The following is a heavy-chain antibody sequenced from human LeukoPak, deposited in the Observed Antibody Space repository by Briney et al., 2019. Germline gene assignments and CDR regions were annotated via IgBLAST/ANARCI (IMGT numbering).Heavy chain of an antibody. J-gene: IGHJ4*02. CDR3: ARAPITSPFYFDY. CDR2: IKQDGSEK. V-gene: IGHV3-7*03. D-gene: IGHD2-2*01. Sequence: GGSLRLSCAASGFIFSAYWMSWVRQAPGKGLEWVATIKQDGSEKYYVDSVKGRFTISKDSAKNSLYLQMDSLRAEDTALYYCARAPITSPFYFDYWGQETLVTVSS. CDR1: GFIFSAYW.